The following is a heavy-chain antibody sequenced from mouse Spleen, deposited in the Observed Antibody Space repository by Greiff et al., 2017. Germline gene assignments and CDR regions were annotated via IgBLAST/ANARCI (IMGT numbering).Heavy chain of an antibody. CDR2: IYPGDGDT. CDR1: GYAFSSSW. D-gene: IGHD2-4*01. CDR3: ARPITTREYYFDY. Sequence: QVQLQQSGPELVKPGASVKISCKASGYAFSSSWMNWVKQRPGKGLEWIGRIYPGDGDTNYNGKFKGKATLTADKSSSTAYMQLSSLTSEDSAVYFCARPITTREYYFDYGGQGTTLTVSS. J-gene: IGHJ2*01. V-gene: IGHV1-82*01.